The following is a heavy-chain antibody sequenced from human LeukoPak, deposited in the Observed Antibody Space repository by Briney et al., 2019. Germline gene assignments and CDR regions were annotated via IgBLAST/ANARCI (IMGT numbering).Heavy chain of an antibody. Sequence: GESLRLSCAASGFTFSDYYMSWVRQAPGKGLEWVANIKQDGSEKYYVDSVKGRFTISRDNAKNSLYLQMNSLRAEDTAVYYCASGITIFGVVSHFDYWGRGTLVTVSS. J-gene: IGHJ4*02. CDR1: GFTFSDYY. CDR2: IKQDGSEK. D-gene: IGHD3-3*01. V-gene: IGHV3-7*01. CDR3: ASGITIFGVVSHFDY.